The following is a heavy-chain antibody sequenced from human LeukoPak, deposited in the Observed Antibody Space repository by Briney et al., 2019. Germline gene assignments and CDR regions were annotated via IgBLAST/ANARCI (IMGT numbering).Heavy chain of an antibody. V-gene: IGHV3-53*01. Sequence: GGSLRLSCAASGFTVSSNYMSWVRQAPGKGLEWVSVIYSGGSTYYADSVKGRFTISRDNSKNTLYFQMNTLRAEDTAVYYCVRELAGGIFDYWAREYWSPSPQ. CDR1: GFTVSSNY. J-gene: IGHJ4*02. CDR3: VRELAGGIFDY. D-gene: IGHD1-26*01. CDR2: IYSGGST.